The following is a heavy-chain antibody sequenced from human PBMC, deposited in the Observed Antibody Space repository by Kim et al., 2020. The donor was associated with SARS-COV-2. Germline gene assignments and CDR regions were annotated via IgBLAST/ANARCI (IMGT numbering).Heavy chain of an antibody. Sequence: SGVRRAPGKGLEWISVIYSGGSTYYADSVKGRFSMSRDPSKNTVVLQMNSLRPDDTAVYYCASQPDSSRWYYYYYFLDVWGKGTTVTVSS. V-gene: IGHV3-66*04. CDR3: ASQPDSSRWYYYYYFLDV. CDR2: IYSGGST. D-gene: IGHD6-13*01. J-gene: IGHJ6*03.